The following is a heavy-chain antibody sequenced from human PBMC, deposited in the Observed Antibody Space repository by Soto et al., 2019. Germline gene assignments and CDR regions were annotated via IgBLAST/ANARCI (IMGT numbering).Heavy chain of an antibody. D-gene: IGHD3-22*01. CDR3: ARGGYYYDSSAYSEAYYFDY. J-gene: IGHJ4*02. CDR2: IYFSGST. Sequence: PSETLSLTCTVSGGSIGSGSYYWSWIRQHPGKGLEWIGYIYFSGSTYYNPSLKSRVTISEDTSKNQFSLRLSSVTAADTAMYYCARGGYYYDSSAYSEAYYFDYWGQGLLVTVSS. V-gene: IGHV4-31*03. CDR1: GGSIGSGSYY.